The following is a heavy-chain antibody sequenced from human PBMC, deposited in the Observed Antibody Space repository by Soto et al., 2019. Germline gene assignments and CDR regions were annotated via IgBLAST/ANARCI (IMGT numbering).Heavy chain of an antibody. J-gene: IGHJ5*02. D-gene: IGHD3-22*01. CDR3: AADLDDSSATGLDWFDP. V-gene: IGHV1-58*02. CDR1: GFTFTSSA. Sequence: SVKVSCKASGFTFTSSAMQWVRQARGQRLEWIGWIVVGSGNTNYAQKFQERVTITRDMSTSTAYMELSSLRSEDTAVYYCAADLDDSSATGLDWFDPWGQGTLVTVSS. CDR2: IVVGSGNT.